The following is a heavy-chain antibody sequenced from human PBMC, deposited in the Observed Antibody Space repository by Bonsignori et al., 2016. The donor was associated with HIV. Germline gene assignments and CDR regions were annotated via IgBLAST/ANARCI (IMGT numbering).Heavy chain of an antibody. D-gene: IGHD5-24*01. J-gene: IGHJ6*02. CDR3: TRDRAYGLDV. Sequence: EVQLVESRGDLVQPGGSLRLSCAASGFSFSNSWMHWVRQSPGKGLVWVSYINSDGSSRTYADSVRGRFIISRDNAKNTVYLQMNSLRAEDTAVYYCTRDRAYGLDVWGQGTTVTVSS. V-gene: IGHV3-74*03. CDR1: GFSFSNSW. CDR2: INSDGSSR.